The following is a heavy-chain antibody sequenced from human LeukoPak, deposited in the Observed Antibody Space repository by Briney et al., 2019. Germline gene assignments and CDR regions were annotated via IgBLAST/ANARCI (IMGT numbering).Heavy chain of an antibody. CDR3: AKAPVTTCSGAYCYPFDY. CDR1: GFTFSSYG. Sequence: GGSLRLSCAASGFTFSSYGMHWVRQAPGKGLEWVAFIRYDGSNKYYADSVKGRFTISRDSSKNTLYLQMNSLRAEDAAVYYCAKAPVTTCSGAYCYPFDYWGQGTLVTVSS. CDR2: IRYDGSNK. J-gene: IGHJ4*02. D-gene: IGHD2-15*01. V-gene: IGHV3-30*02.